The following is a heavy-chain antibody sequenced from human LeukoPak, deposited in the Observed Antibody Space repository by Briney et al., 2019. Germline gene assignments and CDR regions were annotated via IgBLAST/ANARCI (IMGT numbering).Heavy chain of an antibody. CDR2: NPDGSST. CDR3: ARVWENNHGYGY. D-gene: IGHD3-22*01. V-gene: IGHV3-74*01. CDR1: GFTFSGYW. Sequence: GGSLRLSCAASGFTFSGYWMHWVRQAPGKGLVWVSRNPDGSSTIYADSVKGRFTISRDNAKNTLYLQMNSLRAEDTAVYYCARVWENNHGYGYWGQGTLVTVSS. J-gene: IGHJ4*02.